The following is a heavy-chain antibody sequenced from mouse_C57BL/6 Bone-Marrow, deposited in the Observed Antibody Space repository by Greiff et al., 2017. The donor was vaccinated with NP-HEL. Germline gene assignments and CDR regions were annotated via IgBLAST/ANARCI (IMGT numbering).Heavy chain of an antibody. J-gene: IGHJ2*01. CDR2: IYPGDGDT. V-gene: IGHV1-80*01. D-gene: IGHD2-3*01. Sequence: VQLQQSGAELVKPGASVKISCKASGYAFSSYWMNWVKQRPGKGLEWIGQIYPGDGDTNYNGKFKGKATLTADKSSSTAYMQLSSLTSEDSAVYFCARGGYYDYFDYWGQGTTLTVSS. CDR1: GYAFSSYW. CDR3: ARGGYYDYFDY.